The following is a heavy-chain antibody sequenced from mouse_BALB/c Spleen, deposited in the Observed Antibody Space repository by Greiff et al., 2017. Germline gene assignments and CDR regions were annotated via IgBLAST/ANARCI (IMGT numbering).Heavy chain of an antibody. CDR3: ARIGDYGNYGGFGY. D-gene: IGHD2-1*01. CDR2: IDPANGNT. J-gene: IGHJ2*01. CDR1: GFNIKDTY. Sequence: EVQLQESGAELVKPGASVKLSCTASGFNIKDTYMHWVKQRPEQGLGWIGRIDPANGNTKYDPKFQGKATITADTSSNTAYLQLSSLTSEDTAVYYCARIGDYGNYGGFGYWGQGTTLTVSS. V-gene: IGHV14-3*02.